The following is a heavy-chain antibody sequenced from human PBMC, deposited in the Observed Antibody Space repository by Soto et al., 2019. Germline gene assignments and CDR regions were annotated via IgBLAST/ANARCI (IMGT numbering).Heavy chain of an antibody. CDR1: GYTFTSYG. Sequence: QVHLVQSGAEVKKPGASVKVSCKTSGYTFTSYGVSWVRQAPGQGLEWLGWISGYDGRTNLAQKVQDRVTMTTDTSTTTAYMELRSLRSDDTAVYYCAREGDVPYYYYGMDVWGQGTTVTVSS. D-gene: IGHD2-21*02. CDR3: AREGDVPYYYYGMDV. J-gene: IGHJ6*02. V-gene: IGHV1-18*01. CDR2: ISGYDGRT.